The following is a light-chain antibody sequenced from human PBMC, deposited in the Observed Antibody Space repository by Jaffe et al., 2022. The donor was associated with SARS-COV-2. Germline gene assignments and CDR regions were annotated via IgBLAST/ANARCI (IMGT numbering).Light chain of an antibody. CDR3: AAWDDSLNGHYV. CDR1: SSNIGSNT. Sequence: QSVLTQPPSASGTPGQRVTISCSGSSSNIGSNTVNWYQQDPGTAPKLLIYNNNLRPSGVPDRFSGSKSGTSASLAISGLQSEDESDYYCAAWDDSLNGHYVFGTGTQVTVL. CDR2: NNN. J-gene: IGLJ1*01. V-gene: IGLV1-44*01.